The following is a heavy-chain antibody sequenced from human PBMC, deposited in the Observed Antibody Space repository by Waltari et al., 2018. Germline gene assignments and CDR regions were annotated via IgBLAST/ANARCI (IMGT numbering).Heavy chain of an antibody. V-gene: IGHV4-34*12. D-gene: IGHD6-19*01. J-gene: IGHJ4*02. Sequence: QVQLQQWGAGLLKPSETLSLTCAVYGGSFSGYYWSWIRQPPGKGLEWIGSIFHSGSTYYNPSLKSRVTISVDTSKNQFSLKLSSVTAADTAVYYCARPYSSGGFDYWGQGTLVTVSS. CDR3: ARPYSSGGFDY. CDR1: GGSFSGYY. CDR2: IFHSGST.